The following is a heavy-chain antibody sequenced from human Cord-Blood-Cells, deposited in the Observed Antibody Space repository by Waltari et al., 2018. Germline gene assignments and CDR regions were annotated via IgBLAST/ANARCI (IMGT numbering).Heavy chain of an antibody. Sequence: EVQLVESGGGLVKPGGSLRLSCAASGFTFSSYSMNWVRQAPGKGLEWVSSISSSSSYIYYADSVKGRFTISRDNAKNSLYLQMNSLRAEDTAVYYCARDFSRGKATFDYWGQGTLVTVSS. CDR2: ISSSSSYI. CDR1: GFTFSSYS. CDR3: ARDFSRGKATFDY. J-gene: IGHJ4*02. V-gene: IGHV3-21*01.